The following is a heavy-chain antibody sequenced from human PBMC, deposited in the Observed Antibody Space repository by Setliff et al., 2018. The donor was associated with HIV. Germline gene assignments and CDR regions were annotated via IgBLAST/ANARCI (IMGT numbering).Heavy chain of an antibody. CDR3: TKGGRRDYFQY. J-gene: IGHJ1*01. V-gene: IGHV3-23*01. CDR1: GFTFSSYS. D-gene: IGHD3-16*01. Sequence: GGSLRLSCAASGFTFSSYSMTWVRQAPGKGLEWVSVISGSGDITAYAASVKGRFTISRDNSKNTLFLQMNSLRAEDTAVYYCTKGGRRDYFQYWGQGTLVTVSS. CDR2: ISGSGDIT.